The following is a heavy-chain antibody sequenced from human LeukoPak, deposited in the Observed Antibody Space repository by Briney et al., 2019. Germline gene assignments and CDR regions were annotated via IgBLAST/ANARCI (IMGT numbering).Heavy chain of an antibody. D-gene: IGHD6-19*01. J-gene: IGHJ4*02. CDR1: GFTFDDYG. CDR2: INWNGGST. Sequence: RAGGSLRLSCAASGFTFDDYGMSWVRQAPGKGVELVAGINWNGGSTGYADSVKGRFTISRDNAKNSLYLQMNSLRAEHTALYYCARDSSSGWYGEDYWGQGTLVTVSS. CDR3: ARDSSSGWYGEDY. V-gene: IGHV3-20*04.